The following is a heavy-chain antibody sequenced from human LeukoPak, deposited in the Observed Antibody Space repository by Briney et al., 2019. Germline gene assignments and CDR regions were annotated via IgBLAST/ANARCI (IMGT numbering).Heavy chain of an antibody. Sequence: PGGSLRLSCAASGFTISSYAMSWVRQAPGKGLEWVSSISSSSSYIYYAASVKGRFTISRDNAKDSLYLQMNILRAEDTAVYYCARGFGSSWYGSEQISHQYYFGYWGQGTLVTVSS. CDR2: ISSSSSYI. J-gene: IGHJ4*02. V-gene: IGHV3-21*01. D-gene: IGHD6-13*01. CDR3: ARGFGSSWYGSEQISHQYYFGY. CDR1: GFTISSYA.